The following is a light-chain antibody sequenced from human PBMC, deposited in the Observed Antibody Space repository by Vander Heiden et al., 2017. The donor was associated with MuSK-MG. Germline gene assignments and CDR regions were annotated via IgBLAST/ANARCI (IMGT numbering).Light chain of an antibody. Sequence: QPVLTQPPPASGAPGQRVVISCAARSATVGATIVTGDQHFPVPAPNFLIYRIDQRASGCPDRFSASKSGPSASLAISGLQSEDEADYYCAAGDDSLNALVFGAGTKFTVL. CDR1: SATVGATI. J-gene: IGLJ1*01. V-gene: IGLV1-44*01. CDR2: RID. CDR3: AAGDDSLNALV.